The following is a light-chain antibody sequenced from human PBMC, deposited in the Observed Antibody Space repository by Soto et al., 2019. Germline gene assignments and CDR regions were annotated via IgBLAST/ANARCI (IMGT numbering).Light chain of an antibody. CDR3: QVWDSSTDHVV. V-gene: IGLV3-21*04. Sequence: SYELTQPPSVSVAPGKTARITCGGNNIGSKSVHWYQQKPGRAPVLVIYYDIDRPSGIPERFSGSNSGDTATLTISGVEAWDEADYFCQVWDSSTDHVVFGGGTKLTVL. J-gene: IGLJ2*01. CDR2: YDI. CDR1: NIGSKS.